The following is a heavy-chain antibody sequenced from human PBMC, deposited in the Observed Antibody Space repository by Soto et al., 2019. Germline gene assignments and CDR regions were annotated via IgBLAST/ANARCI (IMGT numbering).Heavy chain of an antibody. Sequence: QVQLQESGPGLVKPSETLSLTCTVSGGPISSYYWSWIRQPPGKGLEWIGYIYYSGSTNYNPSLKSRVTISVDTSKNQYARKLSSVTAADTAMYSCAREGTTVDSYYYYGMDVWGQGTTVTVSS. V-gene: IGHV4-59*01. CDR1: GGPISSYY. CDR3: AREGTTVDSYYYYGMDV. D-gene: IGHD1-1*01. CDR2: IYYSGST. J-gene: IGHJ6*02.